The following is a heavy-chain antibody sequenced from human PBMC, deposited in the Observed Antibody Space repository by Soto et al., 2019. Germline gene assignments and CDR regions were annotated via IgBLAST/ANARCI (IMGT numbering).Heavy chain of an antibody. J-gene: IGHJ6*03. V-gene: IGHV4-59*01. CDR1: GGSISSYY. Sequence: SETLSLTCTVSGGSISSYYWSWIRQPPGKGLEWIGYIYYSGSTNYNPSLKSRVTISVDTSKNQFSLKLSSVTAADTAVYYCARQGLYYGSGSPLYYYHYYMDVWGKGTTVTVSS. CDR3: ARQGLYYGSGSPLYYYHYYMDV. D-gene: IGHD3-10*01. CDR2: IYYSGST.